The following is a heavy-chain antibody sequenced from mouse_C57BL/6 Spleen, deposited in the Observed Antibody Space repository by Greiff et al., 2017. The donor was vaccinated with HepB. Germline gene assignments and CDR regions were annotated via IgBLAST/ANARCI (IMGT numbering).Heavy chain of an antibody. V-gene: IGHV1-82*01. J-gene: IGHJ2*01. CDR3: ARYDGLDY. D-gene: IGHD2-3*01. Sequence: VQLQQSGPELVKPGASVKISCKASGYAFSSSWMNWVKQRPGKGLEWIGRIYPGDGDTNYNGKFKGKATLTADKSSSTAYMQLSSLTSEDSAVYFCARYDGLDYWGQGTTLTVSS. CDR1: GYAFSSSW. CDR2: IYPGDGDT.